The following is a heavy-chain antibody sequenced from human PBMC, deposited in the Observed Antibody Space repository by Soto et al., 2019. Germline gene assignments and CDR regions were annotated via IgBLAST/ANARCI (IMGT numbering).Heavy chain of an antibody. CDR3: AKTRTTVTTYFHY. D-gene: IGHD4-17*01. CDR1: VFTFSSYA. J-gene: IGHJ4*02. V-gene: IGHV3-23*01. Sequence: XGSLRLSCAASVFTFSSYAMSCVRHSPGKGLEWVSAISGSGGSTYYADSVKGRFTISRDNSKNTLYLQMNSLRAEDTAVYYCAKTRTTVTTYFHYWGQGTLVTVSS. CDR2: ISGSGGST.